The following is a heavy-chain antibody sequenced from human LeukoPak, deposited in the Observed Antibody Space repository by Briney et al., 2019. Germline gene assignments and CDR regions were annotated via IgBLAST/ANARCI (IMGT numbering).Heavy chain of an antibody. V-gene: IGHV4-34*10. J-gene: IGHJ6*03. D-gene: IGHD6-6*01. CDR1: GGAFRDHQ. CDR2: VERRGYT. CDR3: ARSSNIAARLRYYYMDV. Sequence: SETLSLTCAVYGGAFRDHQWSWIRQPPGKGLEWIGDVERRGYTNYNPSLRGRLTMSVDTSKNQFSLKLSSVTAADTAVYYCARSSNIAARLRYYYMDVWGKGTTVTVSS.